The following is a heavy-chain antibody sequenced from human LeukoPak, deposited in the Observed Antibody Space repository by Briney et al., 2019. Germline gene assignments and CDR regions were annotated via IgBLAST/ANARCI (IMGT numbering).Heavy chain of an antibody. CDR2: IWYDGSNK. CDR3: VRAYDILTGPEY. CDR1: GFTFSRYG. J-gene: IGHJ4*02. Sequence: QPGGSLRLSCAASGFTFSRYGTHWVRQAPGKGLEWVAVIWYDGSNKYHADSVKGRFTISRDNSKNMLYLQMNSLSAEDTAVYYCVRAYDILTGPEYWGQGTLVTVSS. D-gene: IGHD3-9*01. V-gene: IGHV3-33*01.